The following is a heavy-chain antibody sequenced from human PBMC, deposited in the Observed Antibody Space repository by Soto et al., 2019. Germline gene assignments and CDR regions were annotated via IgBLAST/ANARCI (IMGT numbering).Heavy chain of an antibody. J-gene: IGHJ4*02. CDR3: ARGPPHHY. Sequence: SETLSLTCAVSGGSISSGGYSWSWIRQPPGKGLEWIGYIYHSGSTYYNPSLKSRVTISVDRSKNQFSLKLSSVAAADTAVYYCARGPPHHYWGQGTLVTVSS. V-gene: IGHV4-30-2*01. CDR1: GGSISSGGYS. CDR2: IYHSGST.